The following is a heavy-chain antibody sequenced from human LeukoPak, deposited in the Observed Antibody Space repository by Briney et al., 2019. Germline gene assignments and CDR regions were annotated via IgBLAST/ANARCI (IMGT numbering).Heavy chain of an antibody. Sequence: GGSLRLSCAASGFTFSSYGMHWVRQAPGKGLEWVSGINWNGGSTGYADSVKGRFTISRDNAKNSLYLQMNSLRAEDTALYHCARMSYYYGSGSPSSAFDIWGQGTMVTVSS. CDR1: GFTFSSYG. V-gene: IGHV3-20*01. CDR3: ARMSYYYGSGSPSSAFDI. CDR2: INWNGGST. D-gene: IGHD3-10*01. J-gene: IGHJ3*02.